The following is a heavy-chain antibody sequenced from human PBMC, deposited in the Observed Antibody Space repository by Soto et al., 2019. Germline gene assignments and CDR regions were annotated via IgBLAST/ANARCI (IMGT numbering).Heavy chain of an antibody. CDR3: ARNSPERKPGKPEYYSYGIDV. V-gene: IGHV1-3*01. CDR1: GYTFTSYA. Sequence: ASVKVSCKASGYTFTSYAMHWVRQAPGQRLEWMGWINAGNGNTKYSQKFQGRVTITRDTSASTAYMELSSLRSEDTAVYYCARNSPERKPGKPEYYSYGIDVWGQGTTVT. D-gene: IGHD1-1*01. J-gene: IGHJ6*02. CDR2: INAGNGNT.